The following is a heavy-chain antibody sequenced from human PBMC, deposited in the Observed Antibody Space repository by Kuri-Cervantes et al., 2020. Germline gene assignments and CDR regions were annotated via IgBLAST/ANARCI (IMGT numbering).Heavy chain of an antibody. D-gene: IGHD5-24*01. CDR1: GYTFTGYY. Sequence: ASVKVSCKASGYTFTGYYMHWVRQAPGQGLEWMGWINTNTGNPTYAQGFTGRFVFSLDTSVSTAYLQISSLKAEDTAVYYCARGGQRWLQNFDYWGQGTLVTVSS. CDR2: INTNTGNP. V-gene: IGHV7-4-1*02. CDR3: ARGGQRWLQNFDY. J-gene: IGHJ4*02.